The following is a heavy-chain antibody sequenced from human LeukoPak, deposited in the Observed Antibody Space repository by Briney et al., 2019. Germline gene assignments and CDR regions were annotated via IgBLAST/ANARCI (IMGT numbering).Heavy chain of an antibody. J-gene: IGHJ4*02. V-gene: IGHV3-15*01. Sequence: GGSLRLSCVGSGFIFSNAWMSWVRQAPGKGLEWVGRIKTETDGGTTGYAAPVKGRFTISRDDSKSTLYLQMNSLKTEDTAVYYCTTPQLWLRGALGYWGQGTLVTVTS. CDR1: GFIFSNAW. CDR2: IKTETDGGTT. CDR3: TTPQLWLRGALGY. D-gene: IGHD5-18*01.